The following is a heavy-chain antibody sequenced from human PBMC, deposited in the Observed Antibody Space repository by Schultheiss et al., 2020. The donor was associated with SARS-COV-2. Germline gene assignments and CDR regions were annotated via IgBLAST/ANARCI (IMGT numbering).Heavy chain of an antibody. Sequence: SETLSLTCAVYGGSFSGYYWSWIRQPPGKGLEWIGYIYYSGSTYYNPSLKSRVTISVDRSKNQFSLKLSSVTAADTAVYYCAKIRDFWSGCLDYWGQGTLVTVSS. CDR1: GGSFSGYY. V-gene: IGHV4-59*08. J-gene: IGHJ4*02. D-gene: IGHD3-3*01. CDR2: IYYSGST. CDR3: AKIRDFWSGCLDY.